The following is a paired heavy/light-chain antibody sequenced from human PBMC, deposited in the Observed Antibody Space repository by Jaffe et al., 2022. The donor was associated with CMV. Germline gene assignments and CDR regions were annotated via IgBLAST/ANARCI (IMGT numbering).Light chain of an antibody. J-gene: IGLJ1*01. Sequence: QSVLTQPPSVSAAPGQKVTISCSGGSSNIGKNFVSWYQQLPGTAPQLLIYENNKRPSGIVDRFSGSKSGTSATLGITGLQTGDEADYYCGTWDSSLSVGSYVFGTGTKVTVL. CDR2: ENN. CDR1: SSNIGKNF. V-gene: IGLV1-51*02. CDR3: GTWDSSLSVGSYV.
Heavy chain of an antibody. CDR1: GGSVSSGGYY. Sequence: QVQLQESGPGLVKPSETLSLTCTVSGGSVSSGGYYWSWIREPPGKGLEWIGNIYYSGSTDYNPSLESRVSVSVDTSKNQFSLELTSVTAADTAVYYCAREVKDWLIRDRYVDSWGQGTLVTVSS. CDR3: AREVKDWLIRDRYVDS. D-gene: IGHD6-19*01. V-gene: IGHV4-61*08. CDR2: IYYSGST. J-gene: IGHJ4*02.